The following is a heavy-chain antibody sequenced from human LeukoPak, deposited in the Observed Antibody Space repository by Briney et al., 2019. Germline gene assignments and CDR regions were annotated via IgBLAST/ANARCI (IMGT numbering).Heavy chain of an antibody. V-gene: IGHV7-4-1*02. Sequence: ASVKVSCKASGNIFTTYALNWVRQAPGQGLEWMGWINTNTGDPTYAQGFTGRFVFSLDTSVNTAYLQISSLKAEDTAVYYCARDRDRGYDFSFDYWGQGSLVTVSS. J-gene: IGHJ4*02. CDR2: INTNTGDP. CDR1: GNIFTTYA. CDR3: ARDRDRGYDFSFDY. D-gene: IGHD5-12*01.